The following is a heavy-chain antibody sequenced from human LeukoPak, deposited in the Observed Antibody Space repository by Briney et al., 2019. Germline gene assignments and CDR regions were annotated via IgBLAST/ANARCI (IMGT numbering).Heavy chain of an antibody. CDR2: ISSSGSTI. D-gene: IGHD1-26*01. Sequence: GGSLRLSCAASGFTFSSYEMNWVRQAPGKGLEWVSYISSSGSTIYYADSVKGRLTISRDNAKNSLYLQMNSLRAEDTAVYYCARTSGSYSDSWFDPWGQGTLVTVSS. CDR3: ARTSGSYSDSWFDP. V-gene: IGHV3-48*03. CDR1: GFTFSSYE. J-gene: IGHJ5*02.